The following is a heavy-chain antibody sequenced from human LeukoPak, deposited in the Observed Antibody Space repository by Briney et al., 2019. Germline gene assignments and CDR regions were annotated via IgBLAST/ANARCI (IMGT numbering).Heavy chain of an antibody. J-gene: IGHJ4*02. CDR3: ARASHPEGYGDSPTSY. D-gene: IGHD4-17*01. Sequence: ASVKVSRKASGYTFTSYDINCTRQATGPSPQWMGWINPNSGKTGYAQKFQGRVTMTRNTSISTAYMELSSLRSDDTAVYYCARASHPEGYGDSPTSYWGQGTLVTVSS. V-gene: IGHV1-8*01. CDR2: INPNSGKT. CDR1: GYTFTSYD.